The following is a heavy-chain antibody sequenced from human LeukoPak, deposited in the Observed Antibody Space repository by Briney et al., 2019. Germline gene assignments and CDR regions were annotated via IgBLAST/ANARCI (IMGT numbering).Heavy chain of an antibody. V-gene: IGHV3-23*01. CDR2: ISASGGSS. D-gene: IGHD6-19*01. CDR3: AKEMALGIAVAGFFDF. CDR1: GFTFSNYA. J-gene: IGHJ4*02. Sequence: GGSLRLSCVASGFTFSNYAINWVRQAPGKGLEWVSAISASGGSSYYADSVRDRFTISRDNSKNMLYLKMSSLRAEDTAVYYCAKEMALGIAVAGFFDFWGQGTLVTVSS.